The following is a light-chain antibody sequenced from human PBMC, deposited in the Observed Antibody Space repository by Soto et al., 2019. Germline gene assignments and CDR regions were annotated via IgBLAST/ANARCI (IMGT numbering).Light chain of an antibody. CDR3: QQYNSYSAG. Sequence: DIPMTQSPSTLSASVGDRVTITCRASQSISSWLAWYQQKPGKAPKLLIYDASSLESGVPSRFSGSGSGTAFTLTISSLQPDDFATYYCQQYNSYSAGFGQGTKVEIK. J-gene: IGKJ1*01. CDR1: QSISSW. V-gene: IGKV1-5*01. CDR2: DAS.